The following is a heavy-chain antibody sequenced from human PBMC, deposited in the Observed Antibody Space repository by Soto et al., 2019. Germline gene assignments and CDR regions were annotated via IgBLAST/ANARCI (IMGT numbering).Heavy chain of an antibody. D-gene: IGHD2-15*01. CDR3: ARLVVVSPVANA. J-gene: IGHJ5*02. CDR2: VFYNGTT. Sequence: SETLSLTCTVSGGSINTNNYYWGWVRQPPGKGLEWIGSVFYNGTTYYSPSLKSLVTISLATSRTQFSLKLDSVTAADTAVYYCARLVVVSPVANAWGQGTLVTV. V-gene: IGHV4-39*01. CDR1: GGSINTNNYY.